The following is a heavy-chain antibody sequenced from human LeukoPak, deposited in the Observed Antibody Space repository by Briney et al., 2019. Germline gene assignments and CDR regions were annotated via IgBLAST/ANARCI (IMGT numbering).Heavy chain of an antibody. V-gene: IGHV4-59*01. Sequence: HSETLSLTCTVSGGSISSYYWSWIRQPPGKGLEWIGYIYDSGSTNYNPSLKSRVTISVDTSKKQFSLKLSSVTAADTAVYYCARNNYDILTGYYYYMDVWGKGTTVTISS. J-gene: IGHJ6*03. CDR3: ARNNYDILTGYYYYMDV. CDR2: IYDSGST. D-gene: IGHD3-9*01. CDR1: GGSISSYY.